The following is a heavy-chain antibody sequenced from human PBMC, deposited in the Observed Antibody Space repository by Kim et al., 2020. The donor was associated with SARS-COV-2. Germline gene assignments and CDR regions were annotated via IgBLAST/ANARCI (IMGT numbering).Heavy chain of an antibody. D-gene: IGHD5-18*01. V-gene: IGHV4-34*01. J-gene: IGHJ6*02. CDR1: GGSFSGYY. CDR3: ARGLHRIQLWLKVEKYGMDV. CDR2: INHSGST. Sequence: SETLSLTCAVYGGSFSGYYWSWIRQPPGKGLEWIGEINHSGSTNYNPSLKSRVTISVDTSKNQFSLKLSSVTAADTAVYYCARGLHRIQLWLKVEKYGMDVWGQGTTVTVSS.